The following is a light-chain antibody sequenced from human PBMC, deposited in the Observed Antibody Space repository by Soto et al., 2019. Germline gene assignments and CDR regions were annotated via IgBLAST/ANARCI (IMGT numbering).Light chain of an antibody. Sequence: QSALTQPASVSGSPGQSITLSCAGTSSDIGGYDYVSWFQQHPGQAPKLIISDVSNRPSGVSSRFSGSKSGNTASLTISGLRAGDEADYYCTSFTSSFTYVFGTGTQLTVL. CDR3: TSFTSSFTYV. V-gene: IGLV2-14*03. CDR1: SSDIGGYDY. J-gene: IGLJ1*01. CDR2: DVS.